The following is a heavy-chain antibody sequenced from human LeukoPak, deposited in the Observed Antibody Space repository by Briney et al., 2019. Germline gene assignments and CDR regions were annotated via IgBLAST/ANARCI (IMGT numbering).Heavy chain of an antibody. CDR1: GFTFSSYW. D-gene: IGHD1-26*01. J-gene: IGHJ3*01. V-gene: IGHV3-7*01. CDR3: ARGYRIVDLFCALL. CDR2: IKQDGSEK. Sequence: GSLRLSCAASGFTFSSYWMSWVRQAPGKGLEWVANIKQDGSEKYYVDSVKGRFTISRDNAKNSLYLQMNTLRAEDTAVYYCARGYRIVDLFCALLWGQGTMVTVS.